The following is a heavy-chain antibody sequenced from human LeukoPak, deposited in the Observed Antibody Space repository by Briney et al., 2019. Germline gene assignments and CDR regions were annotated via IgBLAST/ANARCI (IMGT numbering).Heavy chain of an antibody. Sequence: SETLSLTCTVSGGSIIGYYWSWIRQPPGKGLEWIGYIHYSGSTNYSPSLKGRVTISVDTSENQFSLKLSSVTAADTAVYYCAREWEGPRAFNIWGQGTMVTVSS. CDR2: IHYSGST. CDR3: AREWEGPRAFNI. CDR1: GGSIIGYY. J-gene: IGHJ3*02. V-gene: IGHV4-59*01. D-gene: IGHD1-26*01.